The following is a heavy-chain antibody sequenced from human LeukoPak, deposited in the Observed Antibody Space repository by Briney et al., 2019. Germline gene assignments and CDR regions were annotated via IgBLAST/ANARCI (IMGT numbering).Heavy chain of an antibody. Sequence: PSETLSLTCTVSGGSISSGGYYWSWIRQHPGKGLEWIGYIYYSGSTYYNPSLKSRFTISVDTSKNQFSLKLNSVTAADTAVYYCARVCAEWFGKLLQQWHFDLWGRGTLVTVSS. D-gene: IGHD3-10*01. J-gene: IGHJ2*01. CDR2: IYYSGST. CDR3: ARVCAEWFGKLLQQWHFDL. V-gene: IGHV4-31*03. CDR1: GGSISSGGYY.